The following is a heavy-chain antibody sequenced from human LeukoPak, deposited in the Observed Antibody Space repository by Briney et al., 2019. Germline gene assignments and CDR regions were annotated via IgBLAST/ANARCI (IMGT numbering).Heavy chain of an antibody. CDR2: IYSDGNTT. V-gene: IGHV3-74*01. J-gene: IGHJ4*02. Sequence: GGSLRLSCAASGFTFSSYWMHWVRQAPGKGLVWVSRIYSDGNTTNYADSVKGRFTISRDNSKNTLYLQMNSLRAEDTAVYYCAKDAYCSSTSCYGGAVGYWGQGTLVTVSS. D-gene: IGHD2-2*01. CDR1: GFTFSSYW. CDR3: AKDAYCSSTSCYGGAVGY.